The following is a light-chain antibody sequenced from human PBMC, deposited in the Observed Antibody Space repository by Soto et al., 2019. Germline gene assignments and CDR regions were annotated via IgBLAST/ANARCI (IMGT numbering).Light chain of an antibody. CDR2: EGS. Sequence: QSALTQPASVSGSPGQSITISCTGTSSDVGSYNLVSWYQQYPGKAPKLMIFEGSKRPSGVSNRFSASKSGNTASLTISGLQAEDEADYYCSSYAGSTWVFGGGTKQTVL. CDR3: SSYAGSTWV. V-gene: IGLV2-23*01. CDR1: SSDVGSYNL. J-gene: IGLJ3*02.